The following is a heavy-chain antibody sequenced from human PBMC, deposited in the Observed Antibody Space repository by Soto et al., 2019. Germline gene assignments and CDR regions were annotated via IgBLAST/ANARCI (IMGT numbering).Heavy chain of an antibody. V-gene: IGHV4-30-4*01. J-gene: IGHJ5*02. CDR2: IYYSGRT. D-gene: IGHD4-17*01. CDR3: ARGTVTTSVWFDP. Sequence: QVQLQESGPGLVKPSQTLSLTCTVSGDSVSSGDYYWSWIRQPPGKGLEWIGYIYYSGRTYYNSSLKRRVXXSXDXXKNQFSLKLSSVTAADTAVYYGARGTVTTSVWFDPWGQGTLVTVSS. CDR1: GDSVSSGDYY.